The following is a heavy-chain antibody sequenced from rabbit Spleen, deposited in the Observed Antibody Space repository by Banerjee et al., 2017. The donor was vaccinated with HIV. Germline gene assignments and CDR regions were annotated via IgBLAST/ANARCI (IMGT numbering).Heavy chain of an antibody. Sequence: QSLEESGGDLVKPGASLTLTCTASGVSFSSSSYMCWVRQAPGKGLEWIACIDIGSSGFTYFATWAKGRFTISKTSSTTVTLQMTRLTAADTATYFCARQYYDYAYYDLWGPGTLVTVS. D-gene: IGHD2-1*01. V-gene: IGHV1S40*01. CDR2: IDIGSSGFT. CDR1: GVSFSSSSY. J-gene: IGHJ4*01. CDR3: ARQYYDYAYYDL.